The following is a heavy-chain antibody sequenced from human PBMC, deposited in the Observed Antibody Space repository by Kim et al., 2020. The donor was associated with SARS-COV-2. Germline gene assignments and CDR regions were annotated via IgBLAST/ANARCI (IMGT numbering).Heavy chain of an antibody. CDR1: GFTFSSYG. CDR3: AKRKCYDGSGSDLDY. V-gene: IGHV3-30*18. Sequence: GGSLRLSCAASGFTFSSYGMHWVRQAPGKGLEWVAVISYDGSNKYYADSVKGRFTISRDNSKNTLYLQMNSLRAEDTAVYYCAKRKCYDGSGSDLDYCG. J-gene: IGHJ4*01. D-gene: IGHD3-22*01. CDR2: ISYDGSNK.